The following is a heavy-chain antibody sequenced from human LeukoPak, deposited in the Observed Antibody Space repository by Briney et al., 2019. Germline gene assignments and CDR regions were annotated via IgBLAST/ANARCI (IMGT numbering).Heavy chain of an antibody. Sequence: GASVKVSCKASGGTFSSYAISWVRQAPGQGLEWMGGIIPIFGTANYAQKFQGRVTITADESTSTAYMELSSLRSEDTAVYYCAIATVATTRTWCYWGQGTLVTVSS. CDR3: AIATVATTRTWCY. CDR2: IIPIFGTA. V-gene: IGHV1-69*13. CDR1: GGTFSSYA. D-gene: IGHD4-11*01. J-gene: IGHJ4*02.